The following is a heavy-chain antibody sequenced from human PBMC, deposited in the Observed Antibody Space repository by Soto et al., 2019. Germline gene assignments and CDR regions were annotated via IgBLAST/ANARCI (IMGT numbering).Heavy chain of an antibody. V-gene: IGHV1-69*13. D-gene: IGHD2-2*01. CDR2: IIPIFGTA. J-gene: IGHJ3*02. CDR3: ARLRGYCSSTSCSPRAFDI. CDR1: GGTFSSYA. Sequence: ASVKVSCKASGGTFSSYAISWVRQAPGQGLEWMGGIIPIFGTANYAQKFQGRVTITADESTSTAYMELSSLRSEDTAVYYCARLRGYCSSTSCSPRAFDIWGQGTMVTVSS.